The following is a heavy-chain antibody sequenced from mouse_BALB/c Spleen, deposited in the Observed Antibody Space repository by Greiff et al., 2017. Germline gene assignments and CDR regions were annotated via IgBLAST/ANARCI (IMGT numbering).Heavy chain of an antibody. V-gene: IGHV7-3*02. J-gene: IGHJ3*01. Sequence: EVKVVMESGGGLVQPGGSLRLSCATSGFTFTDYYMSWVRQPPGKALEWLGFIRNKANGYTTEYSASVKGRFTISRDNSQSILYLQMNTLRAEDSATYYCARDQLGLPWFAYWGQGTLVTVSA. CDR1: GFTFTDYY. CDR3: ARDQLGLPWFAY. D-gene: IGHD3-1*01. CDR2: IRNKANGYTT.